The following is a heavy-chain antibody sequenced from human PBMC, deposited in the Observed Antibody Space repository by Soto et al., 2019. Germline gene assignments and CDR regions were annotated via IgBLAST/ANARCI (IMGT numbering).Heavy chain of an antibody. CDR1: GFTFSNAW. CDR2: IKSKTDGGTT. CDR3: TTGVVVVVAATRDY. J-gene: IGHJ4*02. Sequence: GGSLRLSCAASGFTFSNAWMSWVRQAPGKGLEWVGRIKSKTDGGTTDYAAPVKGRFTISRDDSKNTLYLQMNSLKTEDTAVYYCTTGVVVVVAATRDYWGQGTLVTVSS. V-gene: IGHV3-15*01. D-gene: IGHD2-15*01.